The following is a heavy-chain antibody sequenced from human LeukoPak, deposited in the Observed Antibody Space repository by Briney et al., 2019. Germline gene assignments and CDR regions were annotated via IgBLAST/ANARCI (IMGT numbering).Heavy chain of an antibody. Sequence: GASVKVSCKASGYTFTGYYMHWVRQAPGQGLEWMGWINPNSGGTNYAQKFQGRVTMTRDTSISTAYMELSSLRSEDTAVYYCARGPGYSSGWYNYWGQGTLVTVSS. CDR1: GYTFTGYY. V-gene: IGHV1-2*02. D-gene: IGHD6-19*01. J-gene: IGHJ4*02. CDR2: INPNSGGT. CDR3: ARGPGYSSGWYNY.